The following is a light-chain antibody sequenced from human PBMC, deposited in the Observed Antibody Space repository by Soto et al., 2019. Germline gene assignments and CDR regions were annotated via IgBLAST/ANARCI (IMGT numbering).Light chain of an antibody. CDR1: HLVKKNY. CDR3: QQYAESPIT. J-gene: IGKJ5*01. CDR2: AAS. V-gene: IGKV3-20*01. Sequence: DIVLTQSPGTLSLSPGEGTTLSCTASHLVKKNYLAWYQQKAGQAPRLLIYAASARATGIPDRLSGRGSGTDFTLTFSRLEPEDVAVFSCQQYAESPITFGQGTRLEIK.